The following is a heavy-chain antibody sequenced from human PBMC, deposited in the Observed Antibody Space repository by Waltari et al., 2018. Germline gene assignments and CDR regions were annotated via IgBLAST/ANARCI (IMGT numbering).Heavy chain of an antibody. J-gene: IGHJ4*02. CDR2: IYYNGNT. V-gene: IGHV4-59*01. CDR3: AREIYGGNSRPFDY. Sequence: QVQLQESGPGLMKPSETLSLTCTVSGGSMDHYFWHWIRQPPGKGLEWIGYIYYNGNTAYKPSLHIRVTISVDPSRSQFSLNLRSGTAADTAVYFCAREIYGGNSRPFDYWGQGTLVTVSS. CDR1: GGSMDHYF. D-gene: IGHD2-21*02.